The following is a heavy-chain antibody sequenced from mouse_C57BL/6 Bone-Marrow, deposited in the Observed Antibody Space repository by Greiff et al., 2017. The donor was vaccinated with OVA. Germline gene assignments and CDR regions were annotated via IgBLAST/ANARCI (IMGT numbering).Heavy chain of an antibody. CDR2: IRNKANGYTT. D-gene: IGHD4-1*01. V-gene: IGHV7-3*01. CDR1: GFTFTDYY. CDR3: ARTGTWGFTY. Sequence: EVQRVESGGGLVQPGGSLSLSCAASGFTFTDYYMSWVRQPPGKALEWLGFIRNKANGYTTEYSASVKGRFTISRDNSQSILYLQMNALRAEDSATYYCARTGTWGFTYWGQGTLVTVSA. J-gene: IGHJ3*01.